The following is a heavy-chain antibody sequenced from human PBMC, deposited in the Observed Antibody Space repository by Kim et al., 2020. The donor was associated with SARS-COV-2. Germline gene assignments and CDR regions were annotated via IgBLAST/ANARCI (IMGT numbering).Heavy chain of an antibody. CDR3: ARGSVYGSGSPLNDY. CDR2: IYPGDSDT. CDR1: GYSFTSYW. Sequence: GESLKISCKGSGYSFTSYWIGWVRQMPGKGLEWMGIIYPGDSDTRYSPSFQGQVTISADKSISTAYLQWSSLKASDTAMYYCARGSVYGSGSPLNDYWGQGTLVTVSS. J-gene: IGHJ4*02. D-gene: IGHD3-10*01. V-gene: IGHV5-51*01.